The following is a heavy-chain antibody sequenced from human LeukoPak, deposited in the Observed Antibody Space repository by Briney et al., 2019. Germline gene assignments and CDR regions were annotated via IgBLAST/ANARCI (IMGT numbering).Heavy chain of an antibody. V-gene: IGHV4-39*07. Sequence: SETLSLTCTVSGGSISSSSYYWGWIRQPPGKGLEWIGSIYYSGSTNYNPSLESRVTISVDTSRNQFSLKLTYVTAADTAVYYCARDNAKRLDYWGQGTLVMVSS. J-gene: IGHJ4*02. CDR1: GGSISSSSYY. CDR2: IYYSGST. CDR3: ARDNAKRLDY.